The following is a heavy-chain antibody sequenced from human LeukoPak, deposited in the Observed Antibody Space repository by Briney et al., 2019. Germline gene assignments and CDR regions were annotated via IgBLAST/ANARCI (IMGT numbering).Heavy chain of an antibody. CDR2: IGGSGGST. CDR3: AKGIGSGWFGDFDY. CDR1: GFTFSSYA. V-gene: IGHV3-23*01. D-gene: IGHD6-19*01. J-gene: IGHJ4*02. Sequence: PGGSLRLSCAASGFTFSSYAMSWARQAPGKGLEWVSAIGGSGGSTYYADSVKGRFTISRDNSKNTLYLQMNSLRAEDTAVYYCAKGIGSGWFGDFDYWGQGTLVTVSS.